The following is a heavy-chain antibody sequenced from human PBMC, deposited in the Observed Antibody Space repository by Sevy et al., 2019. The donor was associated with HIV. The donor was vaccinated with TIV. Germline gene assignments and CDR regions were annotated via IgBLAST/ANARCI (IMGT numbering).Heavy chain of an antibody. CDR1: GFTFSNYA. CDR2: VSYDGSNK. V-gene: IGHV3-30-3*01. D-gene: IGHD3-3*01. Sequence: GGSLRLSCAASGFTFSNYAMHWVRQPPGKGLEWVAVVSYDGSNKYYADSVKGRFTISRDNSKYMVYLQMNSLRVEDTAVYYCARGIFGVEGGAFDIWGPGTMVTVSS. J-gene: IGHJ3*02. CDR3: ARGIFGVEGGAFDI.